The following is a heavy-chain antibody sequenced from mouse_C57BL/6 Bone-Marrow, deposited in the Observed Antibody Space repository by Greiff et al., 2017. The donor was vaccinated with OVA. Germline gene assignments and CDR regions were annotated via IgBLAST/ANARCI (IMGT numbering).Heavy chain of an antibody. CDR1: GFTFSSYA. Sequence: EVMLVESGEGLVKPGGSLKLSCAASGFTFSSYAMSWVRQTPEKRLEWVAYISSGGDYIYYADTVKGQFTISRDNARNTLYLQMSSLKSEDTAMYYCTRGLSWFAYWGQGTLVTVSA. V-gene: IGHV5-9-1*02. D-gene: IGHD3-1*01. CDR2: ISSGGDYI. CDR3: TRGLSWFAY. J-gene: IGHJ3*01.